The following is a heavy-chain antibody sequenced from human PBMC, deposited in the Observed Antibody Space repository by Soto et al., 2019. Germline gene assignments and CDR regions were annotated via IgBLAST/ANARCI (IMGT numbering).Heavy chain of an antibody. Sequence: ASVKVSCKASGGTFSSYAISWVRQAPGQGLEWMGGIIPIFGTANCAQKFQGRVTITADESTSTAYMELSRLRSEDTAVYYCASIPLAGILGFDPWGQGTLVTVSS. J-gene: IGHJ5*02. V-gene: IGHV1-69*13. CDR2: IIPIFGTA. D-gene: IGHD2-15*01. CDR3: ASIPLAGILGFDP. CDR1: GGTFSSYA.